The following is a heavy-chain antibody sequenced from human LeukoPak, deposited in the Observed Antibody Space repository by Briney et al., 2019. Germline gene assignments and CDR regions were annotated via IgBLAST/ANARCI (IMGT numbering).Heavy chain of an antibody. CDR2: IKTDGSST. J-gene: IGHJ6*03. Sequence: GGSLRLYCAASGFTFSSYWMHWARQTPGKGLMLVSRIKTDGSSTTYADSVYGRFTISSDHAKDTLYLQKNSLRVEDTAVYYLGRGFAVVPAGLMDVWGKGTTVTVSS. V-gene: IGHV3-74*03. D-gene: IGHD2-2*01. CDR1: GFTFSSYW. CDR3: GRGFAVVPAGLMDV.